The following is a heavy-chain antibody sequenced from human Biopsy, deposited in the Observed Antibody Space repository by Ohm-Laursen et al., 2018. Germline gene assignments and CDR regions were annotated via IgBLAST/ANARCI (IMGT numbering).Heavy chain of an antibody. V-gene: IGHV4-4*08. Sequence: TLSLTCTVSGGSISGYHWSWIRKSPGKGLEWLAYIYSSGRTNYNPSLKSRIIVSVDTSKNQLSLKVPSVTATDTAMYYCARHDRSGYWGLDYWGQGALVTVSA. CDR1: GGSISGYH. CDR3: ARHDRSGYWGLDY. D-gene: IGHD3-22*01. J-gene: IGHJ4*02. CDR2: IYSSGRT.